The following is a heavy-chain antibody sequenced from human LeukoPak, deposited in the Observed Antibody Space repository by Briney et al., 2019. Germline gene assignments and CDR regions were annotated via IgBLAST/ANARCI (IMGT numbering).Heavy chain of an antibody. CDR2: INHSGST. CDR3: ARHRYGYCSGGSCYFDY. CDR1: GGSFSGYY. V-gene: IGHV4-34*01. D-gene: IGHD2-15*01. Sequence: SETLSLTCAVYGGSFSGYYWSWIRQPPGKGLEWIGEINHSGSTNYNPSLKSRVTISVDTSKNQFSLKLSSVTAADTAVYYCARHRYGYCSGGSCYFDYWGQGTLVTVSS. J-gene: IGHJ4*02.